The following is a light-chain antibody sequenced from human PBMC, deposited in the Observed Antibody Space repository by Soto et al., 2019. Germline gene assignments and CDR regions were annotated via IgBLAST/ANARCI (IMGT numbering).Light chain of an antibody. V-gene: IGKV3-20*01. CDR3: QQYGSSPDT. CDR1: QSVSSSY. CDR2: GVS. J-gene: IGKJ2*01. Sequence: EIVLTQSPGTLSLSPGERATLSCRASQSVSSSYLAWYQQKPRQAPRLLIYGVSSRATGIPDKFSGSGSGADFTLTISTLEPEDFAVYYCQQYGSSPDTFGQGTKLEIK.